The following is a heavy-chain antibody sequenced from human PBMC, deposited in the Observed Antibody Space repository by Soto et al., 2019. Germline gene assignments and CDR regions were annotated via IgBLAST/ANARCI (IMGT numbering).Heavy chain of an antibody. CDR3: ARLPRGYNYGMDV. CDR1: GGSFSGYY. V-gene: IGHV4-34*01. CDR2: INHSGST. Sequence: QVQLQQWGAGLLKPSETLSLTCAVYGGSFSGYYWNWIRQPPGKGLEWIGEINHSGSTNYNPSLKSRVTISVDTSKNQFSLKLSSVIAADTAVYYCARLPRGYNYGMDVWGQGTTVTVSS. J-gene: IGHJ6*02.